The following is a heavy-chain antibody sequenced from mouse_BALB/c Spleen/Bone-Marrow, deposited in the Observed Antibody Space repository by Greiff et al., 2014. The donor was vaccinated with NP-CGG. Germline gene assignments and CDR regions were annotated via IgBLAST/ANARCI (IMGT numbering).Heavy chain of an antibody. J-gene: IGHJ3*01. Sequence: QVQLQQSGAEVVKPGTSVKLSCKASGYNFTNYWINWVMLRPGQGLEWIGDIYPGSGNTNYNEKFENKATLTVDTSSNTANMQLSSLAYEDSALYYCAIWDYYGAGFVYWGQGTLVTVSA. V-gene: IGHV1-55*01. D-gene: IGHD1-1*01. CDR1: GYNFTNYW. CDR3: AIWDYYGAGFVY. CDR2: IYPGSGNT.